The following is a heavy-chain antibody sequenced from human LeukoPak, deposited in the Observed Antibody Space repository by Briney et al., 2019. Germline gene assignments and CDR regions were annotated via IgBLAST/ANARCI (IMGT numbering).Heavy chain of an antibody. J-gene: IGHJ4*02. CDR1: GGSISSSNW. D-gene: IGHD3-10*01. CDR2: VYYSGST. CDR3: ARLTYYDSGSYYFDS. V-gene: IGHV4-39*01. Sequence: NPSETLSLTCAVSGGSISSSNWWSWVRQRPGKGLEWIGSVYYSGSTYYNPSLRSRVTISVDTSKNQFSLKLSSVTAADTAVYYCARLTYYDSGSYYFDSWGQGTLVTVSS.